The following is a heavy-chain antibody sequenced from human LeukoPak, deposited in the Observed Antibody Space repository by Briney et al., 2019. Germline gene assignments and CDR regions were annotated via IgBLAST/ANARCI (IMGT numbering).Heavy chain of an antibody. J-gene: IGHJ6*02. CDR2: ISXSGXTP. CDR3: AKFGRYCSSTSCYFYYYGMDV. V-gene: IGHV3-23*01. D-gene: IGHD2-2*01. Sequence: XAPXXXXEXXXAISXSGXTPSYPHSLNRRFPLSTDNSNTTLYLQMNSLTPEDTAVYYCAKFGRYCSSTSCYFYYYGMDVWGQGTTVTVSS.